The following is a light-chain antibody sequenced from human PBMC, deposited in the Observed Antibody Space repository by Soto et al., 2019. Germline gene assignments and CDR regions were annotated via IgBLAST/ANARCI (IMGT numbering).Light chain of an antibody. CDR3: QHYNSYSEA. J-gene: IGKJ1*01. CDR1: QDIRND. CDR2: AAS. V-gene: IGKV1-6*01. Sequence: AIQMTQSPSSLSASVGDRVTLTCRASQDIRNDLGWYQQKPGMAPRFLIYAASNLQSGVPSRFSGSGSGTDFTLTISSLQPDDFATYYCQHYNSYSEAFGQGTKVDIK.